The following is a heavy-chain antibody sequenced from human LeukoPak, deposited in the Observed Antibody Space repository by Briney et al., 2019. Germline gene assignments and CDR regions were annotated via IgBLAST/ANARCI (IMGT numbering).Heavy chain of an antibody. D-gene: IGHD5-12*01. CDR3: VRDSPRTSGLLDY. V-gene: IGHV4-4*07. CDR1: GASIGDSY. J-gene: IGHJ4*02. Sequence: SETLSPTCTVSGASIGDSYWSWIRQPAGKGLEWIGRMFPGGSTNYNPSLYSRVSMSVDTSKNQFSLRLTSVTAADAGVYYCVRDSPRTSGLLDYWGQGTLVAVSS. CDR2: MFPGGST.